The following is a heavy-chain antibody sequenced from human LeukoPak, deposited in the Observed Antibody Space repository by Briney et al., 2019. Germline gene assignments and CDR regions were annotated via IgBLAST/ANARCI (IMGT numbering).Heavy chain of an antibody. CDR3: ARDGSSGWYTDY. V-gene: IGHV1-69*04. D-gene: IGHD6-19*01. Sequence: GASVKVSCKASGGTFSSYAISWVRQAPGQGLEWMGRIIPILGIANYAQKFQGRVTMTRDTSTSTVYMELSSLRSEDTAVYYCARDGSSGWYTDYWGQGTLVTVSS. CDR2: IIPILGIA. CDR1: GGTFSSYA. J-gene: IGHJ4*02.